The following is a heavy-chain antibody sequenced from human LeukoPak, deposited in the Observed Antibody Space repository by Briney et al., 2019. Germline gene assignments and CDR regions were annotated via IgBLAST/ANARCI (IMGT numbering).Heavy chain of an antibody. Sequence: GGSLRLSCAASGFTFSSYEMNWVRQAPGKGLEWVSYISSSGSNIYYADSVKGRFTISRGNAKNSLFLQTNSLRAEDTAVYYCARLYSSSSGRALDYWGQGTLVTVSS. CDR1: GFTFSSYE. V-gene: IGHV3-48*03. J-gene: IGHJ4*02. CDR2: ISSSGSNI. CDR3: ARLYSSSSGRALDY. D-gene: IGHD6-6*01.